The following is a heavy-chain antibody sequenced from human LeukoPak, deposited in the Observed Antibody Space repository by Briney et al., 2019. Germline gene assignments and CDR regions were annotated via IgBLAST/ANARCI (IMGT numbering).Heavy chain of an antibody. Sequence: ASVKVSCKASGYTFTSYAMNWVRQAPGQGLEWMGWINTNTGNPTYAQGFTGRFVFSLDTSVSTAYLQISSLKAEDTAVYYCARDSRITMVRGVTPFGYWGQGTLVTVSS. V-gene: IGHV7-4-1*02. J-gene: IGHJ4*02. D-gene: IGHD3-10*01. CDR1: GYTFTSYA. CDR2: INTNTGNP. CDR3: ARDSRITMVRGVTPFGY.